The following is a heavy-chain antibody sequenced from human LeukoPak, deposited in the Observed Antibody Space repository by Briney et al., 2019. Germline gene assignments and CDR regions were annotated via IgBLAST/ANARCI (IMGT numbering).Heavy chain of an antibody. J-gene: IGHJ4*02. CDR1: GFTFDDYA. CDR2: ISWNSGSI. CDR3: AKDTPFGGSFQFDY. Sequence: GRSLRLSCAASGFTFDDYAMHWVRQAPGKGLEWVSGISWNSGSIGYADSVKGRFTISRDNAKNSLYLQMNSLGAEDTALYYCAKDTPFGGSFQFDYWGQGTLVTVFS. V-gene: IGHV3-9*01. D-gene: IGHD3-16*01.